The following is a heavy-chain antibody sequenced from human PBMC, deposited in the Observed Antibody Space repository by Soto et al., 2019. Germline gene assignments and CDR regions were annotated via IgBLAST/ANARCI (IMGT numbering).Heavy chain of an antibody. J-gene: IGHJ6*03. CDR1: GGSISSSSYY. Sequence: SETLSLTCTVSGGSISSSSYYWGWIRQPPGQGLEWIGSIYYSGSTYYNPSLKSRVTISVDTSKNQFSLKLSSVTAADTAVYYCATVTNYYYYMDVWGKGTTVTVSS. D-gene: IGHD2-2*01. CDR2: IYYSGST. V-gene: IGHV4-39*01. CDR3: ATVTNYYYYMDV.